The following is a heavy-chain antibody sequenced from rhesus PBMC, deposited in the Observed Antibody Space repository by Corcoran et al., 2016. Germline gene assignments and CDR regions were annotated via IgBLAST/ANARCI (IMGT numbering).Heavy chain of an antibody. CDR2: IYGSGGGT. Sequence: HVQLQEAGPGLVKPSETLSLTCAVAGGSISDDSYWSWIRQPPGKGLEWIGYIYGSGGGTNYKPSLKNRVTISIDTSKTQFSLKRSSVTAADTAVYYCARGKAGTTDFDYWGQGVLVTVSS. D-gene: IGHD1-20*01. J-gene: IGHJ4*01. CDR3: ARGKAGTTDFDY. V-gene: IGHV4-106*01. CDR1: GGSISDDSY.